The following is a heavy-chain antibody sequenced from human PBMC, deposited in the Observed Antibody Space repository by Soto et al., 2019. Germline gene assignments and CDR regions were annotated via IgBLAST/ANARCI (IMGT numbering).Heavy chain of an antibody. CDR3: ARGYNSGLFDT. CDR1: GYTFTGHC. Sequence: SVKVSCKTSGYTFTGHCIRWVRQAPVQGLEWMGWINPNSGDINYAEKFQGRVTMTRDMSISTAYMELSSLRSDDTAMYYCARGYNSGLFDTWAQGTMFT. V-gene: IGHV1-2*02. D-gene: IGHD5-18*01. J-gene: IGHJ4*02. CDR2: INPNSGDI.